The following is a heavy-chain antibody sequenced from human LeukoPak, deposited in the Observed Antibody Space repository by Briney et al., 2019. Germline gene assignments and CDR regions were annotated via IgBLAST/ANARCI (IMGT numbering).Heavy chain of an antibody. D-gene: IGHD3-16*02. Sequence: GASVKVSCKASGGTFSSYAISWVRQAPGQGLEWMGWISAYNGNTNYAQKLQGRVTMTTDTSTSTAYMELRSLRSDDTAVYYCARGRVTFGGVIVFFDYWGQGTLVTVSS. CDR2: ISAYNGNT. CDR1: GGTFSSYA. V-gene: IGHV1-18*01. CDR3: ARGRVTFGGVIVFFDY. J-gene: IGHJ4*02.